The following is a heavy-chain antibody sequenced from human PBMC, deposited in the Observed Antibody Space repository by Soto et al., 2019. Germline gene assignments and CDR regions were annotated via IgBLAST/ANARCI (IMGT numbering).Heavy chain of an antibody. CDR3: AREIHGSSWYGGDYFDY. J-gene: IGHJ4*02. CDR2: ISAYNGNT. CDR1: GYTFTSYG. V-gene: IGHV1-18*01. Sequence: QVQLVQSGAEVKKPGASVKVSCKASGYTFTSYGISWVRQAPGQGLEWMGWISAYNGNTNYAQKLQGRVTMTTDTSTSTAYMELRSLRSDDTAVYNCAREIHGSSWYGGDYFDYWGQGTLVTVSS. D-gene: IGHD6-13*01.